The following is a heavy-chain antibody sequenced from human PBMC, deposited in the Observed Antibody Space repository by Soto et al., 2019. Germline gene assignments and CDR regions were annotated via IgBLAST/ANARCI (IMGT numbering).Heavy chain of an antibody. CDR3: ARSGSGSAMDFDY. Sequence: ASVKVSCKASGYTFTGYYMHWVRQAPGQGLEWMGWINPNSGGTNYAQKFQGWVTMTRDTSISTAYMELSRLRSDDTAVYCCARSGSGSAMDFDYWGQGTLVTVSS. CDR1: GYTFTGYY. J-gene: IGHJ4*02. CDR2: INPNSGGT. D-gene: IGHD3-10*01. V-gene: IGHV1-2*04.